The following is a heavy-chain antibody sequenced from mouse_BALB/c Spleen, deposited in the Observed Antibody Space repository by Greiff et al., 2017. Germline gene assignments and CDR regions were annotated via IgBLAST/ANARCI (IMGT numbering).Heavy chain of an antibody. CDR1: GFTFSDYY. D-gene: IGHD3-2*02. Sequence: EVQVVESGGGLVKPGGSLKLSCAASGFTFSDYYMYWVRQTPEKRLEWVATISDGGSYTYYPDSVKGRFTISRDNAKDNLYLQMSSLKSEDTAMYYCARDQGEGYFDDWGQGTTLTVSS. CDR2: ISDGGSYT. CDR3: ARDQGEGYFDD. V-gene: IGHV5-4*02. J-gene: IGHJ2*01.